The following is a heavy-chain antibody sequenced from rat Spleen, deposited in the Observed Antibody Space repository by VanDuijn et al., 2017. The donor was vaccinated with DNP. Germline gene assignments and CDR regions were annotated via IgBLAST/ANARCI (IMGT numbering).Heavy chain of an antibody. V-gene: IGHV2-30*01. D-gene: IGHD4-3*01. CDR2: IWTGGST. Sequence: QVQLKESGPGLVQPSRTLSLTCTVSGFSLTSYNVHWVRQPTGKGLEWMGIIWTGGSTDYNSTLKSRLSISRDTSKSQVFLKLNSLQTEDTATYSCTTVFRGYFDYWGQGVMVTVSS. J-gene: IGHJ2*01. CDR1: GFSLTSYN. CDR3: TTVFRGYFDY.